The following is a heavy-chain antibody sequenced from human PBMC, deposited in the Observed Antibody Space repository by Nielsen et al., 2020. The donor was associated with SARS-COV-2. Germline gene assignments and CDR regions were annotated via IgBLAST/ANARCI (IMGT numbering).Heavy chain of an antibody. CDR1: RYTSISYG. J-gene: IGHJ4*02. Sequence: ASVKVSCKGSRYTSISYGASWVRQAPGQGLEWVGWISPYTGDTKYIQKLQGRVTLTTDTSSSTAYMEVRGLRYDDTAVYYCTRSGSHSDFDYWGQGPLVTVSS. V-gene: IGHV1-18*01. CDR3: TRSGSHSDFDY. D-gene: IGHD3-10*01. CDR2: ISPYTGDT.